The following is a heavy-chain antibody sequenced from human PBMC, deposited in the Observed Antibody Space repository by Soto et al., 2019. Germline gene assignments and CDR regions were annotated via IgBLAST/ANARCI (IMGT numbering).Heavy chain of an antibody. CDR1: GFTFSSYA. J-gene: IGHJ3*02. Sequence: GGSLRLSCAASGFTFSSYAMSWVRQAPGKERKSVSAISGCGGSTYYADYVKGRFTISRDSSKNTLYLQMNSLRAEDTAVYYCVKDFWGVTLPGAFGIWGRGTMVTVSS. V-gene: IGHV3-23*01. CDR2: ISGCGGST. CDR3: VKDFWGVTLPGAFGI. D-gene: IGHD3-16*01.